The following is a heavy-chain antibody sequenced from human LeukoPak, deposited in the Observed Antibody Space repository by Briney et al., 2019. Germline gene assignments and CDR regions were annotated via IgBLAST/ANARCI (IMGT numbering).Heavy chain of an antibody. D-gene: IGHD4-11*01. V-gene: IGHV3-21*01. CDR2: ISSSSGYI. CDR3: ARDVSRYYSYDY. CDR1: GFTFSSYS. Sequence: PGGSLRLSCAASGFTFSSYSMNWVRQAPGKGLEWVSSISSSSGYIYYADSVKGRFTISRDNAKNSLYLQMNSLRAEDTAVYYCARDVSRYYSYDYWGQGTLVTVSS. J-gene: IGHJ4*02.